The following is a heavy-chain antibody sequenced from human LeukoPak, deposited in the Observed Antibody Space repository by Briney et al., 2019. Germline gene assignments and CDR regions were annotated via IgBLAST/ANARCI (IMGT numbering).Heavy chain of an antibody. D-gene: IGHD6-13*01. V-gene: IGHV1-69*13. CDR1: GYTFTGYY. Sequence: SVKVSCKASGYTFTGYYIHWVRQAPGQGLEWMGGIIPIFGTANYAQKFQGRVTITADESTSTAYMELSSLRSEDTAVYYCAKQAGQQLAFDYWGQGTLVTVSS. CDR2: IIPIFGTA. CDR3: AKQAGQQLAFDY. J-gene: IGHJ4*02.